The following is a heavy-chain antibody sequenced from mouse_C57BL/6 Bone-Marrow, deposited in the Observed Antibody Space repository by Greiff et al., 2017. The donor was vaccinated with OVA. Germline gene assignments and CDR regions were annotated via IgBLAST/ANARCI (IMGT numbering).Heavy chain of an antibody. CDR1: GFTFSSYT. J-gene: IGHJ3*02. V-gene: IGHV5-9*01. Sequence: EVMLVESGGGLVKPGGSLKLSCAASGFTFSSYTMSWVRQTPEKRLEWVATISGGGGNTYYPDSVKGRFTISRGNAKNTLYLQMSSLRSEDTALYYCARRMVTTTGWGQGTLVTVSA. CDR2: ISGGGGNT. CDR3: ARRMVTTTG. D-gene: IGHD2-2*01.